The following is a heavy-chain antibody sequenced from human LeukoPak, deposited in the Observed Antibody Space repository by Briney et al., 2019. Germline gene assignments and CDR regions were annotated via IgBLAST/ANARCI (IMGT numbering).Heavy chain of an antibody. J-gene: IGHJ4*02. CDR3: ARLKWSSGWSGH. Sequence: KTGGSLRLSCAASGFTFSVYCMDWVRQAPGKGLEWVSYISGSGSDKYYADSVKGRFTVSRDNAKNALYLQMTGLRVDDTAVYYCARLKWSSGWSGHWGQGAQVTVSS. CDR1: GFTFSVYC. V-gene: IGHV3-21*05. D-gene: IGHD6-19*01. CDR2: ISGSGSDK.